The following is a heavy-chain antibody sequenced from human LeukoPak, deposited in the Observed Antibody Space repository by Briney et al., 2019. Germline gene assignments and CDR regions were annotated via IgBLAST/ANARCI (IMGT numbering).Heavy chain of an antibody. CDR2: INPNSGGT. CDR3: ARDYFPVAGTDY. CDR1: GYTFTCYY. Sequence: ASVKVSCKASGYTFTCYYMHWVRQAPGQGLEGMGWINPNSGGTNYAQKFQGRVTMTRDTSISTAYMELSRLRSDDTAVYYCARDYFPVAGTDYWGQGTLVTVSS. D-gene: IGHD6-19*01. V-gene: IGHV1-2*02. J-gene: IGHJ4*02.